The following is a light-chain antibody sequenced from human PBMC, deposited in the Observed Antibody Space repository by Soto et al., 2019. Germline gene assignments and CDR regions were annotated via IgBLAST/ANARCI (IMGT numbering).Light chain of an antibody. CDR1: QSIGRF. J-gene: IGKJ1*01. CDR3: QQCDRGWT. CDR2: DAS. Sequence: QFTQPPSTLCASVGDRVTITCRASQSIGRFLAWYQHQPGKAPKLLIYDASTLESGVPSRFSGTGSGTEFTFSITSLQPEECGTYYCQQCDRGWTFGQGAKVENK. V-gene: IGKV1-5*01.